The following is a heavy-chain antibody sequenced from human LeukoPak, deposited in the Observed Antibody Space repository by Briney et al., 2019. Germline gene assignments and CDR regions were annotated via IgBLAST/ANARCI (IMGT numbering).Heavy chain of an antibody. Sequence: GGSLRLSCVASGFTFSNYGMNWVRQAPGKGLEWVSYISSSRSSISYADSVKGRFTISRDNSKNTLYLQMNSLRAEDTALYYCAKGSTGSNWFDSWGQGTLVTVSS. J-gene: IGHJ5*01. CDR3: AKGSTGSNWFDS. CDR2: ISSSRSSI. V-gene: IGHV3-23*01. CDR1: GFTFSNYG. D-gene: IGHD3-10*01.